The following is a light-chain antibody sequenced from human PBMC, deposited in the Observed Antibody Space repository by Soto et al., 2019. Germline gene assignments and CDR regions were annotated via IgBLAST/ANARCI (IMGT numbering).Light chain of an antibody. V-gene: IGLV2-14*01. Sequence: QSALTQPASVSGSPGQSITISCTGTSSDVGNYNYVSWYQQHPGKAPKLMIYDVSNRPSGVSNRFSGSKSGNTASLTISRLQAEDEADYYCSSYTSSSTLYVFGTGTKLTVL. CDR2: DVS. J-gene: IGLJ1*01. CDR1: SSDVGNYNY. CDR3: SSYTSSSTLYV.